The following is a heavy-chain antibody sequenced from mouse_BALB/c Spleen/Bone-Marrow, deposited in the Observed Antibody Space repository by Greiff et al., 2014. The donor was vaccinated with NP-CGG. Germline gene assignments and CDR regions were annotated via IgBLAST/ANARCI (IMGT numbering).Heavy chain of an antibody. D-gene: IGHD1-1*01. CDR3: ARNFYGSSYFDY. Sequence: QVQLKQSGPELVRPGVSVKLSCKGSGYTFTAYAMHWVKQSHAKSLEWIGLISTYSGNTHYNQNFKGKATMTVDKSSSTAYMELARLTSEDSAIYCCARNFYGSSYFDYWGQGTTLTVSS. CDR2: ISTYSGNT. J-gene: IGHJ2*01. V-gene: IGHV1-67*01. CDR1: GYTFTAYA.